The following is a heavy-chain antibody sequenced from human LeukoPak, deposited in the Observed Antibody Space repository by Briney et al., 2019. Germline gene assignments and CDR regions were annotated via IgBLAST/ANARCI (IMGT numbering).Heavy chain of an antibody. V-gene: IGHV4-59*01. J-gene: IGHJ5*02. CDR1: GGSISSYY. D-gene: IGHD1-7*01. CDR2: IYYSGST. CDR3: ARNSGTNCFDP. Sequence: SETRSLTCTVAGGSISSYYWSWVRQPPGQGREWIGYIYYSGSTNYNPSLKSRVTISVDTSKNQFSLKLSSVTAADTAVYYCARNSGTNCFDPWGQGTLVTVSS.